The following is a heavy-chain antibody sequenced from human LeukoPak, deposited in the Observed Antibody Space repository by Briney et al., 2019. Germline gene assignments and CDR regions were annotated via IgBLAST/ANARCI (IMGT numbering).Heavy chain of an antibody. CDR1: GFTFSRYA. D-gene: IGHD3-9*01. CDR3: AKGILRYFDWLLGDDY. V-gene: IGHV3-23*01. Sequence: GGSLRLSCAASGFTFSRYAMSWVRQAPGKGLEWVSAISGSGGSTYYADSVKGRFTISRDNSKNTLYLQMNSLRAEDTAVYYCAKGILRYFDWLLGDDYWGQGTLVTVSS. CDR2: ISGSGGST. J-gene: IGHJ4*02.